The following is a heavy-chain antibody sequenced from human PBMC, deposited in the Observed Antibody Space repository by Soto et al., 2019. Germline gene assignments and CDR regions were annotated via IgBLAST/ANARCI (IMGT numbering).Heavy chain of an antibody. Sequence: SVKVSCKAAGYTFTSYDINWVRQATGQGLEWMGGIIPIFGTANYAQKFQGRVTITADESTSTAYMELSSLRSEDTAVYYCARATGGGSYLNIHPGTFDYWGQGTLVTVSS. CDR2: IIPIFGTA. J-gene: IGHJ4*02. CDR3: ARATGGGSYLNIHPGTFDY. CDR1: GYTFTSYD. D-gene: IGHD1-26*01. V-gene: IGHV1-69*13.